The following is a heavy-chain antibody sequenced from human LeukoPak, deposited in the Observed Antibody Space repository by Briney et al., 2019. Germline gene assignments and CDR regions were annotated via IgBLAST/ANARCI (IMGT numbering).Heavy chain of an antibody. V-gene: IGHV2-70*11. Sequence: SGPALVKPTQTLTLTCTFSGFSLSTSGMCVSWIRQPPGKALEWLARIDWDDDKYYNTSLKTRLTISKDTSKNQVVLTMTNMDPVDTATYYCARIRGFDCSGGSCPFDYWGQGTLVTVSS. D-gene: IGHD2-15*01. J-gene: IGHJ4*02. CDR2: IDWDDDK. CDR3: ARIRGFDCSGGSCPFDY. CDR1: GFSLSTSGMC.